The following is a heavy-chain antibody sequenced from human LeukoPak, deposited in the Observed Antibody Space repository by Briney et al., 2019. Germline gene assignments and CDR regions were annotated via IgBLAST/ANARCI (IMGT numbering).Heavy chain of an antibody. CDR2: ISGSGSST. CDR1: GFTFSSYA. Sequence: GGSLRLSCAASGFTFSSYAVSSVRQAPGKGLAWVSAISGSGSSTYSADSVKGRFTITRDNSKNTLYLQKNSLRAEDTAVYYCAKRRGFWPAFDYWGEGTLVTLSS. J-gene: IGHJ4*02. V-gene: IGHV3-23*01. CDR3: AKRRGFWPAFDY. D-gene: IGHD2-2*01.